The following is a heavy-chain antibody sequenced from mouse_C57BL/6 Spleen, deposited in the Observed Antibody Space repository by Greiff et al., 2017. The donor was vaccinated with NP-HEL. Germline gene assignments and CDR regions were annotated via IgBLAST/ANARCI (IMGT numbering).Heavy chain of an antibody. J-gene: IGHJ1*03. CDR1: GFTFSDYY. Sequence: EVKLMESEGGLVQPGSSMKLSCTASGFTFSDYYMAWVRQGPEKGLEWVANINYDGSSTYYLNSLKSRFIISRDNAKNILYLQMSSLKSEDTAMYYCARGPQYFDVWGTGTTVTVSS. CDR2: INYDGSST. CDR3: ARGPQYFDV. V-gene: IGHV5-16*02.